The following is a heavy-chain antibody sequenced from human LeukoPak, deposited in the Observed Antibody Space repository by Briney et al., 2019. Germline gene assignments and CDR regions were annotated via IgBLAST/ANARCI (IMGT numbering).Heavy chain of an antibody. CDR3: ARHEHSSSWSPPEYFDV. CDR2: IYTSGST. J-gene: IGHJ2*01. CDR1: GGSISSYY. D-gene: IGHD6-13*01. Sequence: PSETLSLTCTVSGGSISSYYWSWIRQPAGKGLEWIGRIYTSGSTNYNPSLKSRVTISVDTSKNQFSLKLRSLTAADTAVYYCARHEHSSSWSPPEYFDVWGRGALVTVSS. V-gene: IGHV4-4*07.